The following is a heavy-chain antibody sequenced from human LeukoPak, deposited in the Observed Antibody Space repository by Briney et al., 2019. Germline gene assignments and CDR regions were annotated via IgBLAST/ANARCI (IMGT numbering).Heavy chain of an antibody. CDR2: INHSGST. V-gene: IGHV4-34*01. J-gene: IGHJ4*02. D-gene: IGHD3-16*01. CDR3: ASLRRGELYSLGY. CDR1: GGSFSVYY. Sequence: SETLSPTPAVYGGSFSVYYCSWIRQPPGKGLEWIGEINHSGSTNYNPSLKSRVTISVDTSKNQFSLKLSSVSAADTAVYYCASLRRGELYSLGYWGQGTLVTVSS.